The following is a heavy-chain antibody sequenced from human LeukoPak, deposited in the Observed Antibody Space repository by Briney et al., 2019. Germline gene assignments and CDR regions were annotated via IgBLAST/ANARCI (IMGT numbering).Heavy chain of an antibody. J-gene: IGHJ4*02. CDR1: GGTFSSYA. CDR3: ARYSGMATIYFDY. CDR2: IIPILGIA. D-gene: IGHD5-24*01. Sequence: ASVKVSCKASGGTFSSYAISWVRQAPGQGLEWMGRIIPILGIANYAQKFQGRVTITADKSTSTAYMELSSLRSEDTAVYYCARYSGMATIYFDYWGQGTLVTVSS. V-gene: IGHV1-69*04.